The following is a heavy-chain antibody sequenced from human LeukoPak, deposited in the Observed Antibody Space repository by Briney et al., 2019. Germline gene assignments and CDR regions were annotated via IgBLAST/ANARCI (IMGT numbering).Heavy chain of an antibody. CDR3: ARRGDGYNFYYYYGMDV. J-gene: IGHJ6*02. D-gene: IGHD5-24*01. V-gene: IGHV5-51*01. CDR2: IYPGDSDT. CDR1: GYSFSSYW. Sequence: GESLKISCKASGYSFSSYWTGWVRQMPGKGLEWMGIIYPGDSDTRYSPSFQGQVTISADKSISTAYLQWSSLKASDTAMYYCARRGDGYNFYYYYGMDVWGQGTTVTVSS.